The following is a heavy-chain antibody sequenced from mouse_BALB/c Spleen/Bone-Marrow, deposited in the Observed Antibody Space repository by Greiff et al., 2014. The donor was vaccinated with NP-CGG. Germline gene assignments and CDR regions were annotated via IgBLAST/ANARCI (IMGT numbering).Heavy chain of an antibody. J-gene: IGHJ3*01. Sequence: LKESGPELVKPGASVKMSCKASGYTFTSYVMHWVKQKPGQGLEWIGYINPYNDGTKYNEKFKGKATLTSDKSSSTAYMELSSLTSEDSAVYYCARRQFITTAAWFAYWGQGTLVTVSA. CDR2: INPYNDGT. V-gene: IGHV1-14*01. CDR1: GYTFTSYV. D-gene: IGHD1-2*01. CDR3: ARRQFITTAAWFAY.